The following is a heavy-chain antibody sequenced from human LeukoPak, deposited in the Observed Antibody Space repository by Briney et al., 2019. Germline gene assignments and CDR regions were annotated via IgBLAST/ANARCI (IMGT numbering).Heavy chain of an antibody. V-gene: IGHV3-23*01. CDR2: VSGIGGST. J-gene: IGHJ4*02. CDR1: AFTFSIDA. CDR3: AKDPATSYYYYCSGYSDH. D-gene: IGHD3-22*01. Sequence: GGSLRLSCAASAFTFSIDAMRWVRQAPGKGLEWGSAVSGIGGSTYYADSVKGRFTISRANSKNTLYMQMNSLRAEDPAVIYFAKDPATSYYYYCSGYSDHWGQGTLLTVSS.